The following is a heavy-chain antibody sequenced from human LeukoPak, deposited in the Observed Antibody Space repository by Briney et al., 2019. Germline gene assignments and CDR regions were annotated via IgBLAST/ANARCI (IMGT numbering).Heavy chain of an antibody. CDR1: GYSISSGYY. CDR2: IYYSGST. D-gene: IGHD6-13*01. CDR3: ARARIAAAGTGLLVYYYYYMDV. J-gene: IGHJ6*03. Sequence: SETLSLTCTVSGYSISSGYYWGWIRQPPGKGLEWIGYIYYSGSTNYNPSLKSRVTISVDTSKNQFSLKLSSVTAADTAVYYCARARIAAAGTGLLVYYYYYMDVWGKGTTVTISS. V-gene: IGHV4-61*01.